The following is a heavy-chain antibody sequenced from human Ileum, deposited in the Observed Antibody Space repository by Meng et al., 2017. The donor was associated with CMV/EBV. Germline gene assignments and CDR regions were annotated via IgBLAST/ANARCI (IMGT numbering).Heavy chain of an antibody. Sequence: GGSLRLSCAASGFTFSSYWMSWVRQAPGKGLEWVSSISSSSSYIYYADSVKGRFTISRDNAKNSLYLQMNSLRAEDTAVYYCARVPAAHGGGDYWGQGTLVTVSS. CDR2: ISSSSSYI. D-gene: IGHD2-2*01. CDR3: ARVPAAHGGGDY. J-gene: IGHJ4*02. V-gene: IGHV3-21*01. CDR1: GFTFSSYW.